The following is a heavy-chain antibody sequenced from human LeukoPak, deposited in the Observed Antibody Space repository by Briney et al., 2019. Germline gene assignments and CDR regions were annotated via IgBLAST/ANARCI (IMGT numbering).Heavy chain of an antibody. CDR3: ARILWGSSASNWFDP. V-gene: IGHV3-7*01. D-gene: IGHD3-10*01. Sequence: PGGSLRLSCAASGFTFSNYWMTWVRQAPGKGLEWVASIKEDGSEKYFVDSVKGRFTISRDNAKNSLHLQMNSLRAEDTAVYCCARILWGSSASNWFDPWGQGTLVTVSS. CDR2: IKEDGSEK. CDR1: GFTFSNYW. J-gene: IGHJ5*02.